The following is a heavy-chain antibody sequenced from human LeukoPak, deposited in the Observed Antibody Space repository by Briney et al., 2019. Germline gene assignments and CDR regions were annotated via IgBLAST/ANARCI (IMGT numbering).Heavy chain of an antibody. CDR2: IIPTFGTA. CDR1: GGTFSSYA. V-gene: IGHV1-69*05. D-gene: IGHD3-22*01. CDR3: ARVPIYYDSGGYYP. J-gene: IGHJ5*02. Sequence: SVKVSCKASGGTFSSYAISWVRQAPGQGLEWMGRIIPTFGTANYAQKFQGRVTITTDESTSTAYMELSSLRSEDTAVYYCARVPIYYDSGGYYPWGQGTLVTVSS.